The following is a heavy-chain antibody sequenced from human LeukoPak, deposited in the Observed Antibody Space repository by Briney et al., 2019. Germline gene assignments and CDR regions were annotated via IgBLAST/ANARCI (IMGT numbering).Heavy chain of an antibody. V-gene: IGHV1-24*01. Sequence: ASVKVSCKVSGYTLTELSMHWVRQAPGKGLEWMGGFDPEDGETIYAQKFQGRVTMTEDTSTDTAYMEPSSLRSEDTAVYYCATVRLRTTGTYDAFDIWGQGTMVTVSS. CDR3: ATVRLRTTGTYDAFDI. CDR1: GYTLTELS. D-gene: IGHD1-1*01. J-gene: IGHJ3*02. CDR2: FDPEDGET.